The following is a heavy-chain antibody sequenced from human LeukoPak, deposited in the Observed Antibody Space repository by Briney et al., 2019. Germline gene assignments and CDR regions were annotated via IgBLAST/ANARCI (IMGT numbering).Heavy chain of an antibody. V-gene: IGHV3-23*01. Sequence: PGGSLRLSCAASGFTFSSYAMSWVRQAPGKGLEWVSAISGSGGSTYYADSVKGRFTISRENSKNTLYLQMNSLRAEDTAVYYCAKGPNVAVAGTDYWGQGTLVTVSS. CDR3: AKGPNVAVAGTDY. J-gene: IGHJ4*02. CDR2: ISGSGGST. CDR1: GFTFSSYA. D-gene: IGHD6-19*01.